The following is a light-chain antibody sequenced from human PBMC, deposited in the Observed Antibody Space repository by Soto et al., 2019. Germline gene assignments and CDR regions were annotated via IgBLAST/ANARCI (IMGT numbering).Light chain of an antibody. CDR2: EVN. J-gene: IGLJ1*01. CDR3: SSYTSSSTLV. V-gene: IGLV2-14*01. CDR1: SSDVGSYYY. Sequence: QSALTQPASVSGSPGQSITISCTGTSSDVGSYYYVSWYQQHPGTAPKLMISEVNKRPSGVSDRFSGSKSGNTASLTISGLQDEDEADYYCSSYTSSSTLVFGTGTQLTVL.